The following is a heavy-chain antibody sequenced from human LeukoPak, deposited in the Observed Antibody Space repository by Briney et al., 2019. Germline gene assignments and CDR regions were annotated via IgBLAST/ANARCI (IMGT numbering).Heavy chain of an antibody. V-gene: IGHV4-39*01. Sequence: SETLSLTCTVSGGSISSSSHYWGWIRQPPGKGLEWIGSISYSGSTYYNPSLKSRVTISVDTSKTQFSLKLSSVTAADTAVYYCASGGTTVYDRSYYYGMDVWGQGTTVTVSS. CDR3: ASGGTTVYDRSYYYGMDV. CDR2: ISYSGST. CDR1: GGSISSSSHY. J-gene: IGHJ6*02. D-gene: IGHD4-17*01.